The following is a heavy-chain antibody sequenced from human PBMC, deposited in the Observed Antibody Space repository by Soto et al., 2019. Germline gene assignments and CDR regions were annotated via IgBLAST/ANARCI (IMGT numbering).Heavy chain of an antibody. Sequence: QVQLEQSGAEVKKPGSSVKASYTPLGGTFSSYIISWVRQAPGQGLEWMGGVFPIVGRLNYAQRFQGRVTVTADESTTTAYLEVHRLTSEDTALYYCALLTPFTGVYWGQGTLVTVSS. D-gene: IGHD3-16*01. CDR3: ALLTPFTGVY. CDR1: GGTFSSYI. CDR2: VFPIVGRL. J-gene: IGHJ4*02. V-gene: IGHV1-69*01.